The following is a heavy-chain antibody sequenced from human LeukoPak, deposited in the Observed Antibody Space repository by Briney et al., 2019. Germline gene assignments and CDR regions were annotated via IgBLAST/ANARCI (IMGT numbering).Heavy chain of an antibody. J-gene: IGHJ4*02. Sequence: GGSLILACAASGCTFSIYAMSWVRQAPGRGLEWVSAISGSGGSTYYADSVKGRFTISRDNSKNTLYLQMNSLRAEDTAVYYCANGYDYGDPHDYWGQGTLVTVSS. D-gene: IGHD4-17*01. CDR2: ISGSGGST. CDR1: GCTFSIYA. CDR3: ANGYDYGDPHDY. V-gene: IGHV3-23*01.